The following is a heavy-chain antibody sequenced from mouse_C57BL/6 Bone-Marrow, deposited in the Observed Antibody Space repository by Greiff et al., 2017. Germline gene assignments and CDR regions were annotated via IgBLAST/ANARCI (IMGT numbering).Heavy chain of an antibody. V-gene: IGHV1-53*01. Sequence: VQLLQSGTELVKPGASVKLSCTASGFTFTSYWMHWVKQRPGQGLEWIGNINPSNGGTNYNEKFKSKATLTADKSSSTAYMQLSSLTSEDSAVYCCSGRGDYEVFAYWGQGTLVTVSA. CDR2: INPSNGGT. J-gene: IGHJ3*01. CDR3: SGRGDYEVFAY. D-gene: IGHD2-4*01. CDR1: GFTFTSYW.